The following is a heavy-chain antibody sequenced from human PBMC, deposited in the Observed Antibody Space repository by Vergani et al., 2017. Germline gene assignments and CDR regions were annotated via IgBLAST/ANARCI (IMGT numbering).Heavy chain of an antibody. CDR1: GDTFSSYG. J-gene: IGHJ6*02. CDR2: IITNFKTA. D-gene: IGHD3-9*01. V-gene: IGHV1-69*12. Sequence: QVQLVQSGAEVKKPGSSVKISCKASGDTFSSYGLSWVRQAPGQGLEWMGGIITNFKTATYAQKFQGRVALTADDSTSTVYMELSRLRSDDTAVYYCAGNLHYDILTGVFYYGMDVWGQGTTVTVSS. CDR3: AGNLHYDILTGVFYYGMDV.